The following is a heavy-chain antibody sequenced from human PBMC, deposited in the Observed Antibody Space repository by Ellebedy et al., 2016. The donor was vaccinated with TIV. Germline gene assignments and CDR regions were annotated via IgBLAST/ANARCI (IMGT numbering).Heavy chain of an antibody. CDR2: INPSGGST. J-gene: IGHJ4*02. CDR3: AYSSGSRDYFDY. V-gene: IGHV1-46*01. D-gene: IGHD6-19*01. CDR1: GYSFTSYF. Sequence: ASVKVSCKASGYSFTSYFMHWVRQAPGQGLEWMGIINPSGGSTSHAQKFQGRVTMTRDPSTSTVYMELSSLRSEDTAVYYCAYSSGSRDYFDYWGQGTLVTVSS.